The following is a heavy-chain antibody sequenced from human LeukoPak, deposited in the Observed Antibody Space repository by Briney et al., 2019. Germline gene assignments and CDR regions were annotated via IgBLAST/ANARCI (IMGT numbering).Heavy chain of an antibody. CDR2: IIPILGIA. CDR3: AREGPIVVVVAATLSAFDI. CDR1: GGTFSSYA. Sequence: SVKVSYKASGGTFSSYAISWVRQAPGQGLEWMGRIIPILGIANYAQKFQGRVTITADKSTSTAYMELSSLRSEDTAVYYCAREGPIVVVVAATLSAFDIWGQGTMVTVSS. J-gene: IGHJ3*02. V-gene: IGHV1-69*04. D-gene: IGHD2-15*01.